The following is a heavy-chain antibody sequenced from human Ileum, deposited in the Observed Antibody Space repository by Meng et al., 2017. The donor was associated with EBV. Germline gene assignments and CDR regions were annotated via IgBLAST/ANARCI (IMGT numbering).Heavy chain of an antibody. V-gene: IGHV4-4*02. CDR3: ARTGVGLAFDY. J-gene: IGHJ4*02. CDR2: IYHSGST. D-gene: IGHD2-8*01. CDR1: GDSMTNNNW. Sequence: QGQLREAGPGLVKASGTLSLTCGVSGDSMTNNNWWTWFRQPPGKGLEWIGEIYHSGSTNYNPSLQSRATISVDMSKKQFSLKLRSVTAADTAVYYCARTGVGLAFDYWGLGTLVTVSS.